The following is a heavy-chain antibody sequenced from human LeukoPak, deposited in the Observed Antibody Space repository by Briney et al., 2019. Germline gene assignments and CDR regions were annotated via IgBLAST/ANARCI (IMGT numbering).Heavy chain of an antibody. CDR3: ASDSSTFY. CDR2: ISYDGSNK. D-gene: IGHD6-13*01. CDR1: GFTFSSYA. J-gene: IGHJ4*02. Sequence: GGSLRLSCAASGFTFSSYAMHWVRQAPGKGLEWVAVISYDGSNKYYADSVKGRFTISRDNSKNTLYLQVNSLRAEDTAVYYCASDSSTFYWGQGTLVTVSS. V-gene: IGHV3-30*04.